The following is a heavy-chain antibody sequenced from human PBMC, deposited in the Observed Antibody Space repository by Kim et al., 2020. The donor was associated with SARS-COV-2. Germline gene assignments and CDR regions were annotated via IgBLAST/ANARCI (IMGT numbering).Heavy chain of an antibody. CDR1: GYTFTSYA. D-gene: IGHD3-10*01. J-gene: IGHJ4*02. CDR2: INTNTGNP. V-gene: IGHV7-4-1*02. CDR3: ARLTNGGWFGEVIDY. Sequence: ASVKVSFKAYGYTFTSYAMNWVRQAPGQGLEWMGWINTNTGNPTYAQGFTGRFVFSLDTSVSTAYLQISSLKAEDTAVYYCARLTNGGWFGEVIDYWGQGTLVTVSS.